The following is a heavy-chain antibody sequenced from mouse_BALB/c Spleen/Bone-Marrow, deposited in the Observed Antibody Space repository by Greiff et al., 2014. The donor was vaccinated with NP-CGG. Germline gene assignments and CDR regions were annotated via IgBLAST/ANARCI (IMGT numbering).Heavy chain of an antibody. CDR2: IYPGNSDT. Sequence: VQLQQSGTVLARPGASVKMPCKASGYTFTSYWMHWVKQRPGQGLEWIGAIYPGNSDTSYNQKFKGKAKLTAVTSTSTAYMELSSLTNEDSAVYYCTRYYYRFSAWFAYWGQGTLVTVSA. D-gene: IGHD2-14*01. J-gene: IGHJ3*01. CDR3: TRYYYRFSAWFAY. CDR1: GYTFTSYW. V-gene: IGHV1-5*01.